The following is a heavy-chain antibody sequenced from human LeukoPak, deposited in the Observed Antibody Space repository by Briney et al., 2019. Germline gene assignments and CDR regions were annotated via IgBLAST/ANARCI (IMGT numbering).Heavy chain of an antibody. J-gene: IGHJ3*02. CDR1: GGSISSSSYY. CDR3: ARGITRRRTFDI. CDR2: IYYSGST. V-gene: IGHV4-39*07. D-gene: IGHD3-10*01. Sequence: PSETLSLTCTVSGGSISSSSYYWGWIRQPPGKGLEWIGSIYYSGSTYYNPSLKSRVTISVDTSKNQFSLKMSSVTAAETAVYYCARGITRRRTFDIWGQGTMVTVSS.